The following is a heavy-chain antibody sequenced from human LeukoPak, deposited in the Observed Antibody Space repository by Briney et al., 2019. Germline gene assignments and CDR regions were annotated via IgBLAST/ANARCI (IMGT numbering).Heavy chain of an antibody. CDR3: ARTLGWLNFDY. CDR2: ISYDGSNK. V-gene: IGHV3-30*01. Sequence: GGSLRLSCAASGFTLSSYAMHWVRQAPGKGLEWVAVISYDGSNKYYADSVKGRFTISRDNSKNTLYLQMNSLRAEDTAVYYCARTLGWLNFDYWGQGTLVTVSS. CDR1: GFTLSSYA. J-gene: IGHJ4*02. D-gene: IGHD5-24*01.